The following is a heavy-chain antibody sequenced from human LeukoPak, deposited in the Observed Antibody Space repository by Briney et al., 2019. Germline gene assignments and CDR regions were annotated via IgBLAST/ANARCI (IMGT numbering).Heavy chain of an antibody. CDR3: SRRGRDYGLDY. J-gene: IGHJ4*02. CDR1: GFTFRSYP. Sequence: PGGSLRLSCAASGFTFRSYPMSWVRQAPGKGLESVSAISSNGGSTYYATSVKGRFTISRDNSKNTLYLQMGSLRPEDMAVYYCSRRGRDYGLDYWGQGTLVTVSS. D-gene: IGHD4/OR15-4a*01. CDR2: ISSNGGST. V-gene: IGHV3-64*01.